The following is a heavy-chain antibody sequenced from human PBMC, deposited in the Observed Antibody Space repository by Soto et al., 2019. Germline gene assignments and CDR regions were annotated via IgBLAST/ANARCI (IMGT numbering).Heavy chain of an antibody. CDR3: ARAPITGTTFHFDY. CDR2: INPNSGGT. J-gene: IGHJ4*02. Sequence: VSVKVSCKASGYTFTGYYMHWVRQAPGQGLEWMGWINPNSGGTNYAQKFQGWVTMTRDTSISTAYMELSRLRSDDTAVYYCARAPITGTTFHFDYWGQGTLVTVSS. D-gene: IGHD1-20*01. V-gene: IGHV1-2*04. CDR1: GYTFTGYY.